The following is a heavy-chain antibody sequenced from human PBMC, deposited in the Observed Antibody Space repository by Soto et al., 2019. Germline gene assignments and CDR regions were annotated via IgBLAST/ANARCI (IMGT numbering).Heavy chain of an antibody. CDR3: AKDSNKYSSSLRGRYFDY. Sequence: PGGSLRLSCAASGFTFSSYVMSWVRQAPGKGLEWVSGISGGGSNTFYADSVKGRFTISRDNSKNTLLLQMNSLGAEDTAVYYCAKDSNKYSSSLRGRYFDYWGQGT. D-gene: IGHD4-4*01. CDR1: GFTFSSYV. CDR2: ISGGGSNT. J-gene: IGHJ4*02. V-gene: IGHV3-23*01.